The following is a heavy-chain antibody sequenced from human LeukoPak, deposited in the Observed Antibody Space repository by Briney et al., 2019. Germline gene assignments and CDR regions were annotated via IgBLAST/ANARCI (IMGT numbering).Heavy chain of an antibody. CDR3: TGNYYGSGSYADFDY. Sequence: ASVKVSCKASGYTFTSYGTSWVRQAPGQGLEWMGWISAYNGNTNYAQKLQGRVTMTTDTPTSTAYMELRSLRSDDTAVYYCTGNYYGSGSYADFDYWGQGTLVTVSS. CDR1: GYTFTSYG. D-gene: IGHD3-10*01. V-gene: IGHV1-18*01. CDR2: ISAYNGNT. J-gene: IGHJ4*02.